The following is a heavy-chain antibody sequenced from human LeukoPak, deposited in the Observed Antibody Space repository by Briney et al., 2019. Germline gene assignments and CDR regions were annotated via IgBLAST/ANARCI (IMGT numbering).Heavy chain of an antibody. CDR2: ISAYNGNT. V-gene: IGHV1-18*01. D-gene: IGHD6-6*01. J-gene: IGHJ5*02. CDR3: ARDFDPLITTHPRPFDP. CDR1: GYTFTSYG. Sequence: ASVKVSCKASGYTFTSYGISWVRQAPGQGLEWMGWISAYNGNTNYAQELQGRVTMTTDTSTSTAYMELRSLRSDDTAVYYCARDFDPLITTHPRPFDPWGQGTLVTVSS.